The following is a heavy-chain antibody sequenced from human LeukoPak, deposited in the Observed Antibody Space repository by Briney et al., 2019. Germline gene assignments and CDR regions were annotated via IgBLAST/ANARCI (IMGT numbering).Heavy chain of an antibody. D-gene: IGHD5-18*01. CDR3: ARHPTALVSYGFDP. CDR1: GGSFSNYY. Sequence: SETLSLTCTVSGGSFSNYYWSWIRQPPGKGLEWLGYIYYSGSTNYNPSLKSRVTISVDTSKNQFSLNLSPVTAADTAVYYCARHPTALVSYGFDPWGQGTLVTVSS. V-gene: IGHV4-59*08. J-gene: IGHJ5*02. CDR2: IYYSGST.